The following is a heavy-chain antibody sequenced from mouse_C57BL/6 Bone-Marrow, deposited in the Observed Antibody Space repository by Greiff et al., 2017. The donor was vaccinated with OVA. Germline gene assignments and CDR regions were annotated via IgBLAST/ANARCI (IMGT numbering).Heavy chain of an antibody. CDR3: ARHALGLYYLDY. CDR1: GFTFSSYG. CDR2: ISSGGSYT. V-gene: IGHV5-6*01. J-gene: IGHJ2*01. D-gene: IGHD4-1*01. Sequence: EVQRVESGGDLVKPGGSLKLSCAASGFTFSSYGMSWVRQTPDQRLEWVATISSGGSYTYYPDSVKGRFTLSRDNAKNTLYLQMSSLKSEDTAMYYCARHALGLYYLDYWGQGTTLTVSS.